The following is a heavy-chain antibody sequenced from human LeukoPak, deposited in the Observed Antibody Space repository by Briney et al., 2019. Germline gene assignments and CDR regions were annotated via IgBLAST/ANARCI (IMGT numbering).Heavy chain of an antibody. V-gene: IGHV5-51*01. CDR1: GYSFTSYW. Sequence: GESLKISCKGSGYSFTSYWIGWVRQMPGKGLEWMGIIYPGDSDTRYSPSFQGQVTISADKSISTAYLQWSSLKASDTAMYYCARTYYDFWSGYSQYWFDLWGQGTLVAVSS. D-gene: IGHD3-3*01. CDR3: ARTYYDFWSGYSQYWFDL. J-gene: IGHJ5*02. CDR2: IYPGDSDT.